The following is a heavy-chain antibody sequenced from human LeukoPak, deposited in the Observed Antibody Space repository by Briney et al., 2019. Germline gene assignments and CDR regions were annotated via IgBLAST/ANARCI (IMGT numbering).Heavy chain of an antibody. CDR2: IYYSGST. J-gene: IGHJ3*02. CDR3: ARDGGYCSSTCCYGAFDI. V-gene: IGHV4-59*01. CDR1: GGSISSYY. D-gene: IGHD2-2*01. Sequence: PSETLSLTCTVSGGSISSYYWSWIRQPPGKGLEWIGYIYYSGSTNYNPSLKSRVTISVDTSKNQFSLKLSSVTAADTAVYYCARDGGYCSSTCCYGAFDIWGQGTMVTVSS.